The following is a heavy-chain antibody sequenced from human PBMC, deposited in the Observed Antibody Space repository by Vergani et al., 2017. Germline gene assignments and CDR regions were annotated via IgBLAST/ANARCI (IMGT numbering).Heavy chain of an antibody. CDR3: ARDAAIFGVVILNPVYYFDY. CDR1: GASINNDFYY. J-gene: IGHJ4*02. Sequence: QVQLQESGPGLVKPSQSLSLTCTVSGASINNDFYYWHWIRQPAGKGLEWIGRIYVSGITDYNSSLQSRVTMTRDTSISTAYMELSRLRSDDTAVYYCARDAAIFGVVILNPVYYFDYWGQGTLVTVSS. CDR2: IYVSGIT. D-gene: IGHD3-3*01. V-gene: IGHV4-61*02.